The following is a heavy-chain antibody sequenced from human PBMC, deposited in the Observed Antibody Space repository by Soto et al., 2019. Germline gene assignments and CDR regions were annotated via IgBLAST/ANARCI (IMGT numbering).Heavy chain of an antibody. D-gene: IGHD2-15*01. V-gene: IGHV3-30*18. Sequence: QVQLVESGGGVVQPGRSLRLSCAASGFTFSSYGMHWVRQAPGKGLEWVAGISYDGSNKYYADSVKGRFTISRDNSKNTLYLQMNSLRAEDTAVYYCAKEQIVVVVAATFSMDVWGKGTTVTVSS. J-gene: IGHJ6*03. CDR3: AKEQIVVVVAATFSMDV. CDR1: GFTFSSYG. CDR2: ISYDGSNK.